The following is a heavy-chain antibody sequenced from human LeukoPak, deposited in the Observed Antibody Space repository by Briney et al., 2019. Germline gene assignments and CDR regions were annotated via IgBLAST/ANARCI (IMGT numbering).Heavy chain of an antibody. CDR2: IRHDGTIK. V-gene: IGHV3-30*02. J-gene: IGHJ4*02. D-gene: IGHD2-8*01. Sequence: GGSLRLSCAASGFTFSGYSMSWVRQAPGRGLEWVAFIRHDGTIKYYGDSVKGRFTISRDNAENTLYLQMDSLRAEDTAVYYCAKDGPKMGPSDYWGQGTLVTVST. CDR1: GFTFSGYS. CDR3: AKDGPKMGPSDY.